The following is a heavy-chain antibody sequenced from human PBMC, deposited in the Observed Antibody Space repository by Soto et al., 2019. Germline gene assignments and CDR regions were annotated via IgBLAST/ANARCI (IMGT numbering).Heavy chain of an antibody. V-gene: IGHV4-59*01. Sequence: PSETLSLTCAVSGGSISSYDWSWIRQPPGKGLEWIGYIYYSGSTNYNPSLKSRVTISVDTSKNQFSLKLTSVTAADTAVYYCARSRYTSGWWTPPFDYWGQGTLVTVS. CDR3: ARSRYTSGWWTPPFDY. CDR2: IYYSGST. CDR1: GGSISSYD. D-gene: IGHD6-19*01. J-gene: IGHJ4*02.